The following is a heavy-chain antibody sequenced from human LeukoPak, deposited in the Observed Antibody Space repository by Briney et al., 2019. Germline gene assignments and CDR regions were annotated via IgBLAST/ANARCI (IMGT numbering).Heavy chain of an antibody. D-gene: IGHD7-27*01. CDR1: GFTFSSYA. CDR2: ISYDGSNK. CDR3: ARNPPLGTPPYYFDY. Sequence: PGGSLRLSCAASGFTFSSYAMHWVRQAPGKGLEWVAVISYDGSNKYYADSVKGRFTISRDNSKNTLYLQMNSLRAEDTAVYYCARNPPLGTPPYYFDYWGQGTLVTVSS. V-gene: IGHV3-30-3*01. J-gene: IGHJ4*02.